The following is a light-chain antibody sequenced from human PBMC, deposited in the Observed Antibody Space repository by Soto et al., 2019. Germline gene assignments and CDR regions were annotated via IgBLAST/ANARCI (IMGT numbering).Light chain of an antibody. V-gene: IGKV3-20*01. CDR1: QSVGNNY. CDR3: QQYAASPIT. J-gene: IGKJ4*01. Sequence: EIVLTQSPGTLSLSPGERATVSCRASQSVGNNYLGWYQQKPGQAPRLLIHGASSRATGIPDRFSGSGSGTDFTLTITRLAPEGFAVYYCQQYAASPITFGGGTKVEIK. CDR2: GAS.